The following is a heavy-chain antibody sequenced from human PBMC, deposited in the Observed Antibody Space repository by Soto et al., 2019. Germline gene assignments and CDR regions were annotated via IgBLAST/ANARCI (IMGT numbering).Heavy chain of an antibody. V-gene: IGHV4-39*01. D-gene: IGHD3-10*01. CDR3: ASCPQNCITSSPCCLFFDY. CDR2: IYYSGTT. J-gene: IGHJ4*02. CDR1: GDSITSNSYF. Sequence: PSETLSLTCNVSGDSITSNSYFWAWIRQPPGKGPEWIGSIYYSGTTYYNPSLKSRVTISVDRSKNQFSLKVSSVTAADTAVYYCASCPQNCITSSPCCLFFDYWGQGTLVTVS.